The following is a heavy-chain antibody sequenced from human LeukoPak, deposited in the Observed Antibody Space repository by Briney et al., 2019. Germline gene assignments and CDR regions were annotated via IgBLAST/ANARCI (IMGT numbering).Heavy chain of an antibody. CDR1: GGSISSYY. J-gene: IGHJ4*02. D-gene: IGHD3-10*01. Sequence: SETLSLTCTVSGGSISSYYWSWIRQPPGKGLEWIGYIYYSGGTNYNPSLKSRVTISVDTSKNQFSLKLSSVTAADTAAYYCAGSGTTPNLFDYWGQGTLVTVSS. V-gene: IGHV4-59*08. CDR2: IYYSGGT. CDR3: AGSGTTPNLFDY.